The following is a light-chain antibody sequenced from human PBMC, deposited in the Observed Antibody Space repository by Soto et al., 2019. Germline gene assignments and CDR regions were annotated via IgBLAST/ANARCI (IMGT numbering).Light chain of an antibody. CDR2: GLS. V-gene: IGKV3-15*01. Sequence: EIVMTQSPATLSVSPGERATLSCRASQSVNSNLAWYQQKPGQAPRLLISGLSTRATGIPASFSVSGSGTEFSLTISSLQSEDFAVYFCQQYYKWPPYTFGQGTKVEIK. CDR1: QSVNSN. CDR3: QQYYKWPPYT. J-gene: IGKJ2*01.